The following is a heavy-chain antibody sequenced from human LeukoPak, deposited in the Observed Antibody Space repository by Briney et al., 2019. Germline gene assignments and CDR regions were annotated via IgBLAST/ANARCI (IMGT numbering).Heavy chain of an antibody. J-gene: IGHJ6*03. CDR2: IIPIFGTA. CDR1: GGTFCSYA. D-gene: IGHD2-8*02. V-gene: IGHV1-69*05. Sequence: SVKVSCKASGGTFCSYAISWVRQAPGQGLEWMGGIIPIFGTANYAQKFQGRVTITTDESTSTAYMELSSLRSEDTAVYYCARGPGGYYYYMDVWGKGTTVTVSS. CDR3: ARGPGGYYYYMDV.